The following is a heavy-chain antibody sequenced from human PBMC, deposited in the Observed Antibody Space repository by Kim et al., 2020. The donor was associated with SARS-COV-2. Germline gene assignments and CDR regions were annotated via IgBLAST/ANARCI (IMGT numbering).Heavy chain of an antibody. Sequence: KYYADSGRGRFAISRDNSKNTLYLQMNSLRPEDTAIYYCARGTMVTRFDPWGQGTLVTVSS. CDR2: K. V-gene: IGHV3-30*09. D-gene: IGHD4-17*01. CDR3: ARGTMVTRFDP. J-gene: IGHJ5*02.